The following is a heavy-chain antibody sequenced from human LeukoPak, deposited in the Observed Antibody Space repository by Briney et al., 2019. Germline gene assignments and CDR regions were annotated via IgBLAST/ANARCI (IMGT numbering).Heavy chain of an antibody. CDR1: GGSIRSSYYY. Sequence: SETLSLTCTVSGGSIRSSYYYWSWIRQPPGKGLEWIGEINHSGSTNYNPSLKSRVTISVDTSKNQFSLKLSSVTAADTAVYYCARGRLEETTVTTTDDYWGQGTLVTVSS. CDR3: ARGRLEETTVTTTDDY. CDR2: INHSGST. J-gene: IGHJ4*02. V-gene: IGHV4-39*07. D-gene: IGHD4-17*01.